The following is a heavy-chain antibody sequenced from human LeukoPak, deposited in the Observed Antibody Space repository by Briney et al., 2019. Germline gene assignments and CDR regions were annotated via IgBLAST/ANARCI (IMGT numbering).Heavy chain of an antibody. CDR2: IYSSGST. CDR1: GGSISNHY. D-gene: IGHD3-22*01. CDR3: ARDRFDISGYSYLDAFDF. Sequence: SETLSLTCTVSGGSISNHYWSWIRQPAGKGLEWIGRIYSSGSTLYNPSLKSRVTMSVDTSKEEVSLKLRTVTAADTAVYYCARDRFDISGYSYLDAFDFWGQGTRVTVSS. V-gene: IGHV4-4*07. J-gene: IGHJ3*01.